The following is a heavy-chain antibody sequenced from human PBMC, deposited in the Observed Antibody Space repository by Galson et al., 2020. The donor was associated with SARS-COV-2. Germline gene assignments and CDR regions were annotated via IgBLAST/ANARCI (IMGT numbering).Heavy chain of an antibody. D-gene: IGHD3-10*01. Sequence: SQTLSLTCTVSGGSISSSSYYWGWIRQPPGKGLAWIGSIYYSGRTYYNPSLKSRVTISVDTSKNQFSLKLSSVTAADTAVYYCARDFKLWLVRVVIWWFDPWGQGTLVTVSS. V-gene: IGHV4-39*07. CDR1: GGSISSSSYY. J-gene: IGHJ5*02. CDR3: ARDFKLWLVRVVIWWFDP. CDR2: IYYSGRT.